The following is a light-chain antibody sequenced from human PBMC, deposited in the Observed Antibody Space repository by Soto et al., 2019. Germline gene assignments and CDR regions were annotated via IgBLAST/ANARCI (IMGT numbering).Light chain of an antibody. Sequence: QSVLTQPASVSGSPGQSITISCTGTSRDVGGYNYVCWYQQHPGKAPKLMIYEVSNRPSGVSNRFSGSKSGNTASLTISGLQAEDEADYYCSSYTSSSTPYVFGTGTKVTVL. CDR2: EVS. J-gene: IGLJ1*01. V-gene: IGLV2-14*01. CDR3: SSYTSSSTPYV. CDR1: SRDVGGYNY.